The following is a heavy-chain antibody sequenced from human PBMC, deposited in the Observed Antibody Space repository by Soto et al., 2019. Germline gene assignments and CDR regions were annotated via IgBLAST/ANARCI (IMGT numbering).Heavy chain of an antibody. V-gene: IGHV1-2*02. D-gene: IGHD6-13*01. Sequence: GASVKVSCKASGSTFTGHYIHWVRQAPGQGLEWMGWINPNSGTTKYAQKFQGRVTLTRETSITTAYMELNSLKSDDTAVYYCARADIAAAGSGEYGMDVWGQGTTVTVSS. J-gene: IGHJ6*02. CDR2: INPNSGTT. CDR3: ARADIAAAGSGEYGMDV. CDR1: GSTFTGHY.